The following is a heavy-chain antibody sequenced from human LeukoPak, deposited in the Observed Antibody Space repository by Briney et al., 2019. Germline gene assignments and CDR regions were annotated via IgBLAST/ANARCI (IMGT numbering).Heavy chain of an antibody. CDR1: GCTFSSYW. J-gene: IGHJ4*02. Sequence: AESLTLSCAASGCTFSSYWLSWVRQAPGKGLEWVGKIKQDGSEKYYLDSMKGRFTIAKDKAKKPLYLQMNSLRAEDTAGYYYARGGGYDLYFDYWGQGTLVTVSS. V-gene: IGHV3-7*03. CDR2: IKQDGSEK. D-gene: IGHD5-12*01. CDR3: ARGGGYDLYFDY.